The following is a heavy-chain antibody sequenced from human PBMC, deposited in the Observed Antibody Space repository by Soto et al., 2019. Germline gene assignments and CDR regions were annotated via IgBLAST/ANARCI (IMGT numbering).Heavy chain of an antibody. J-gene: IGHJ4*02. Sequence: QVQLQESGPGLVRPSQTLSLTCTVSGASISSDGYYWRWIRQHPGKGLGYIAYMYYSGSTYYNPCLKRRVTVSVDASKNQFSLTLSSVTAADTAVYYCARRRQSVTSRFEFCGQGVLVTVSS. V-gene: IGHV4-31*03. CDR3: ARRRQSVTSRFEF. CDR1: GASISSDGYY. CDR2: MYYSGST. D-gene: IGHD4-17*01.